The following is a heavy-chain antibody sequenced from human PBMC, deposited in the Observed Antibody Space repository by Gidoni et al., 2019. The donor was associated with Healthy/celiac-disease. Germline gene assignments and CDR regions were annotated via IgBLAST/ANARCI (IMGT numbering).Heavy chain of an antibody. CDR2: ISSSSSYI. J-gene: IGHJ4*02. CDR3: ARVRGEDWVVVGFFDY. V-gene: IGHV3-21*01. CDR1: GFTFSRYS. D-gene: IGHD2-15*01. Sequence: EVQLVESGGGLVTPGGSLRLPCAASGFTFSRYSMNWVRQAPGKGLEWVSSISSSSSYIYYADSVKGRFTISRDNAKNSLYLQMNSLRAEDTAVYYCARVRGEDWVVVGFFDYWGQGTLVTVSS.